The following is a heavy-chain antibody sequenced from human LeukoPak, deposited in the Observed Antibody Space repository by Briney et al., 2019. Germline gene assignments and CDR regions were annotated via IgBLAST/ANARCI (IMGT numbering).Heavy chain of an antibody. Sequence: PSETLSPTCAVYGGSFSGYYWSWIRQPPGKGLEWIGEINHSGSTNYNPSLKSRVTISVDTSKNQFSLKLSSVTAADTAVYYCAANYDSSGYYVDYWGQGTLSPCPQ. CDR1: GGSFSGYY. CDR3: AANYDSSGYYVDY. D-gene: IGHD3-22*01. J-gene: IGHJ4*02. CDR2: INHSGST. V-gene: IGHV4-34*01.